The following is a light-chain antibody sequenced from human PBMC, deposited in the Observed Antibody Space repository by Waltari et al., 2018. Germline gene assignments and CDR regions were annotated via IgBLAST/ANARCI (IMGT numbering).Light chain of an antibody. CDR3: QCYDSSLSGSV. Sequence: QSVLTQPPSVSGAPGLRVTITCTGSSSNSGAGYAVHWYQQLPGTGPKLLIYGNTNRPSGVPDRFSCSKSGTSTSLAITGLQVEDEADDYCQCYDSSLSGSVFGGGTKLTVL. CDR1: SSNSGAGYA. V-gene: IGLV1-40*01. CDR2: GNT. J-gene: IGLJ3*02.